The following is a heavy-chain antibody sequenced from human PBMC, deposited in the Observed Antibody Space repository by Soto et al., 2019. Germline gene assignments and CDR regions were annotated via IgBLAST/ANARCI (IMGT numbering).Heavy chain of an antibody. CDR3: AKRDILTGYYTFQY. D-gene: IGHD3-9*01. V-gene: IGHV3-74*03. CDR1: GFPFSSYW. Sequence: SGGSLRLSCVASGFPFSSYWMHWIRQVPGKGLMWVSQIGSDGRPTTYADSVKGRFTISRDNARNTLYLQMNSLRADDTAMYYCAKRDILTGYYTFQYWGQGTLVTVSS. J-gene: IGHJ4*02. CDR2: IGSDGRPT.